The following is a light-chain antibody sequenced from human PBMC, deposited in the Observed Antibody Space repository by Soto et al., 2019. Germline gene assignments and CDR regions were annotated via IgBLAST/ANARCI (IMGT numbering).Light chain of an antibody. CDR2: GAS. Sequence: EIVLTQSPGTLSLSPGERSTLSCRASQRVSNSYLAWYQQKPGQAPRLLIYGASSRATGIPDRFSGSGSGTEFTLTISSLQPDDFATYYCQQYNSYWTFGQGTKVDIK. V-gene: IGKV3-20*01. CDR1: QRVSNSY. CDR3: QQYNSYWT. J-gene: IGKJ1*01.